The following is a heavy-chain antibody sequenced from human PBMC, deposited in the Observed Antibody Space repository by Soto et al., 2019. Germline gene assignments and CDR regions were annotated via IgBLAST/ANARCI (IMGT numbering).Heavy chain of an antibody. Sequence: GGSLRLSCVSSGFTYDNYAMAWVRQASGKGLEWFSQISHSGGSTYYADSVKGRLSVSRDNSKRTLYLQMNGLRADDTAVYYCAKVGIVWSEVFDVWGQGTLVAVSS. CDR3: AKVGIVWSEVFDV. V-gene: IGHV3-23*01. D-gene: IGHD3-9*01. CDR2: ISHSGGST. CDR1: GFTYDNYA. J-gene: IGHJ3*01.